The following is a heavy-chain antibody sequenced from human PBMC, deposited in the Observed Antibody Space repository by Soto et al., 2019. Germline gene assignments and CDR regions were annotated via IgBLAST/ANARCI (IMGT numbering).Heavy chain of an antibody. CDR1: GFSFSTYA. J-gene: IGHJ4*02. V-gene: IGHV3-23*01. CDR2: ISGSGGST. Sequence: EVQLLESGGGLVQPGGSLRLSCAASGFSFSTYAMHWVRQAPGKGLEWVSAISGSGGSTYYAASVKGRFTISRDNAKSTLYLQMNSLRAEDTAVYYCAKVKFDFWDGYEYSGQGTLVTVSS. D-gene: IGHD3-3*01. CDR3: AKVKFDFWDGYEY.